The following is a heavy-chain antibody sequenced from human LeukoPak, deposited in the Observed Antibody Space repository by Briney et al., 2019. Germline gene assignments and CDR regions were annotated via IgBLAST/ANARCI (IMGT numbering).Heavy chain of an antibody. CDR3: AKGCSSTSCYWGNYFDY. Sequence: GGSLRLSCAASGFTFSSYAMSWVRQAPGKGLEWVSAISGSGGSTYYADSVKGRFTISRDNSKNTLYLQMNSLRAEDTAVYYCAKGCSSTSCYWGNYFDYWGQGTLVTVSS. CDR2: ISGSGGST. CDR1: GFTFSSYA. V-gene: IGHV3-23*01. J-gene: IGHJ4*02. D-gene: IGHD2-2*01.